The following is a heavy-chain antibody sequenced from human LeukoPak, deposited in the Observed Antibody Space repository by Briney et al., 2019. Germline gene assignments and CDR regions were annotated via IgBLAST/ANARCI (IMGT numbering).Heavy chain of an antibody. J-gene: IGHJ4*02. CDR1: GFTFSNYW. D-gene: IGHD2-2*01. V-gene: IGHV3-7*01. CDR2: IKLDGSEK. CDR3: ASLYCTHTTCYYFDY. Sequence: GGSLRLSCAASGFTFSNYWLSWVRQAPGKGLEWVANIKLDGSEKDYVDSVKGRFTISRDNAKNSLYLQMNSLRAEDTAVYYCASLYCTHTTCYYFDYWGQGTLVSVSS.